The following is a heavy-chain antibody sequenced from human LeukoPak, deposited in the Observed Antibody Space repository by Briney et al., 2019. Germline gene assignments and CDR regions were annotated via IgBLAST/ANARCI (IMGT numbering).Heavy chain of an antibody. CDR3: ARHYYSSGSFDY. CDR2: IYTSGGT. D-gene: IGHD3-10*01. V-gene: IGHV4-61*02. Sequence: PSQTPSLTCTVSGGSISSGSYYWSWIRQPAGKGLEWIGRIYTSGGTNYNPSLKSRVTISVDTSKNQFSLKLSSVTAADTAVYYCARHYYSSGSFDYWGQGTLVTVSS. CDR1: GGSISSGSYY. J-gene: IGHJ4*02.